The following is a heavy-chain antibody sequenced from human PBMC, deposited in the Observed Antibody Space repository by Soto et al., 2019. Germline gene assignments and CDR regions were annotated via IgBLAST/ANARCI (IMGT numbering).Heavy chain of an antibody. V-gene: IGHV4-31*03. CDR3: ARHHMAATHMYFAY. CDR1: GGSISSGGYY. D-gene: IGHD6-19*01. Sequence: PSETLSLTCTVSGGSISSGGYYWSWIRQHPGKGLEWIGYIYDNDSTYYNPSLKSRVTMSVDMSRNQFSLKLSSVTAADTAVYYCARHHMAATHMYFAYWGQGSLVTVSS. CDR2: IYDNDST. J-gene: IGHJ4*02.